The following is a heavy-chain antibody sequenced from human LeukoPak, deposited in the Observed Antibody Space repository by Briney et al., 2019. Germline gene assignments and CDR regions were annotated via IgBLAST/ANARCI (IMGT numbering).Heavy chain of an antibody. CDR2: IFSGGST. D-gene: IGHD3-22*01. J-gene: IGHJ4*02. CDR1: GFTFSSYW. V-gene: IGHV3-66*01. CDR3: ARGASGYYWTY. Sequence: PGGSPRLSCAASGFTFSSYWMSWVRQAPGKGLEWVSVIFSGGSTYYADSVKGRFTISRDNFKNTLYLQMNSLRAEDTAVYYCARGASGYYWTYWGQGTLVTVSS.